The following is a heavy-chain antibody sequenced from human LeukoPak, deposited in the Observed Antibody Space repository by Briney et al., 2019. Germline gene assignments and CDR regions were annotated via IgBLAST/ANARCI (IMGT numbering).Heavy chain of an antibody. CDR1: GGSISSSSYY. V-gene: IGHV4-39*07. CDR2: IYYSRST. CDR3: ARDLMIVVAPRGYFDY. D-gene: IGHD3-22*01. Sequence: SETLSLTCTVSGGSISSSSYYWGWIRQPPGKGLEWIGSIYYSRSTYYNPSLKSRVTISVDTSKNQFSLKLSSVTAADTAVYYCARDLMIVVAPRGYFDYWGQGTLVTVSS. J-gene: IGHJ4*02.